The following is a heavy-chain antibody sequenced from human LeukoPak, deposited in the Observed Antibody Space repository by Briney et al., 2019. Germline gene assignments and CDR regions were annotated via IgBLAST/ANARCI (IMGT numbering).Heavy chain of an antibody. Sequence: GGSLTLSRAASGLTFSSHAMSWARHAPGKGLEWFSAISGGGGRTYHADSVKGQLTIYRDNTKNTLYPQMNSLSAEDTAVYYCAKVPHYGDYVIWGQGTMVTVSS. CDR1: GLTFSSHA. D-gene: IGHD4-17*01. CDR3: AKVPHYGDYVI. V-gene: IGHV3-23*01. J-gene: IGHJ3*02. CDR2: ISGGGGRT.